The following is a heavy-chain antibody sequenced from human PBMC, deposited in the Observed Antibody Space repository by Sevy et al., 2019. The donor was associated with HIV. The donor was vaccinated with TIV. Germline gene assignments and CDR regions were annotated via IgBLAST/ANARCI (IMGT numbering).Heavy chain of an antibody. J-gene: IGHJ4*02. V-gene: IGHV3-23*01. CDR1: GFRFSSYG. Sequence: GGSLRLSCSASGFRFSSYGMTWVRQAPGKGLECVSSISGTGASTDYADSVKGRFTISRDNSRNTLFLQMNTLRAEDTAVYYCAKDGGVNWDQYYFDSWGQGTLVTVSS. CDR2: ISGTGAST. CDR3: AKDGGVNWDQYYFDS. D-gene: IGHD2-8*02.